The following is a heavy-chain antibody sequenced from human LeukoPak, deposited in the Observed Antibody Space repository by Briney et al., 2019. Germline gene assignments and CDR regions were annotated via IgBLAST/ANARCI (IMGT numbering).Heavy chain of an antibody. CDR1: GYSFTSYW. CDR3: ARHFDWLLPDY. D-gene: IGHD3-9*01. CDR2: IYPGDSDT. Sequence: GESLQISCKGSGYSFTSYWIGWGRQMPGKGLEWMGIIYPGDSDTRYSPSFQGQVTISADKSISTAYLQWSSLKAPDTAMYYCARHFDWLLPDYWGQGTLVTVSS. V-gene: IGHV5-51*01. J-gene: IGHJ4*02.